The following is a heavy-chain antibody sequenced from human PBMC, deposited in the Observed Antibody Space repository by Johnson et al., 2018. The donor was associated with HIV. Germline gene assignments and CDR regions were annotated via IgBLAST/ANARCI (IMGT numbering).Heavy chain of an antibody. CDR3: VRAVYSSSSSCAFDM. V-gene: IGHV3-30*04. CDR1: GFTFSSYA. D-gene: IGHD6-6*01. Sequence: QVQLVESGGGLVKPGGSLRLSCAASGFTFSSYAMHWVRQAPGKGLEWVAVISYDGSNKYYADSVKGRFTISRDNSKNTLYLQMNSLRTEDTAVYYCVRAVYSSSSSCAFDMWGQGTVVTVSS. CDR2: ISYDGSNK. J-gene: IGHJ3*02.